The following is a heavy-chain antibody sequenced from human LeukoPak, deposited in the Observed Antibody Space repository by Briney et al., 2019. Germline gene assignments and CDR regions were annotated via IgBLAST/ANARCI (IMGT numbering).Heavy chain of an antibody. CDR3: AALTTVTRSGAFDI. CDR1: GCTLTELS. D-gene: IGHD4-17*01. CDR2: FDPEDGET. J-gene: IGHJ3*02. V-gene: IGHV1-24*01. Sequence: GASVKVSCKVSGCTLTELSMHWVRQAPGKGREWMGGFDPEDGETIYAQKFQGRVTMTEDTSTDTAYMELSSLRSEDTAVYYCAALTTVTRSGAFDIWGQGTMVTVSS.